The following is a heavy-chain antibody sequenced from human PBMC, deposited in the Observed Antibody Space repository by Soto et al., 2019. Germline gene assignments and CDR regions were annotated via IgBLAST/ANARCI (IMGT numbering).Heavy chain of an antibody. V-gene: IGHV4-34*01. CDR1: GGSFSGYY. Sequence: QVQLQQWGAGLLKPSETLSLTCAVHGGSFSGYYWSWIRQPPGRGLEWIGEINPGGSTNYNPSLKSRVALSVDTSKSQFSLNLTSVTAADTAVYYCAREGLWFGELLPFDIWGQGTMVTGSS. CDR2: INPGGST. CDR3: AREGLWFGELLPFDI. J-gene: IGHJ3*02. D-gene: IGHD3-10*01.